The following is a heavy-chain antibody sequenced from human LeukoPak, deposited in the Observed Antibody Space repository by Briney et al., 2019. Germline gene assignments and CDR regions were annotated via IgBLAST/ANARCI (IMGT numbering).Heavy chain of an antibody. V-gene: IGHV4-59*01. CDR3: ASQGWLQLQPFDY. J-gene: IGHJ4*02. CDR1: GGSISGYY. D-gene: IGHD5-24*01. Sequence: SETLSLTCTVSGGSISGYYWSWIRQPPGKGLERIGYIYHTGSTNYNPSLKSRVTISVDTSKNQFSLKLNSVTAADTAVYYCASQGWLQLQPFDYWGQGTLVTVSS. CDR2: IYHTGST.